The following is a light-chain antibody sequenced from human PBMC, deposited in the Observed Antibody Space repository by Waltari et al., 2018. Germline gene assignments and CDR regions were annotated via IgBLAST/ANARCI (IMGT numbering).Light chain of an antibody. Sequence: QSALTQPASVSGSPGQSITISCTGSNSNIGTYSLVSWFQHRPGKAPNLIIYEVSQRPSGVSVRFSGSKSGNTASLTISGLQAEDEADYYCCSYAGSVPYVFGTGTTVTV. CDR3: CSYAGSVPYV. J-gene: IGLJ1*01. CDR1: NSNIGTYSL. CDR2: EVS. V-gene: IGLV2-23*02.